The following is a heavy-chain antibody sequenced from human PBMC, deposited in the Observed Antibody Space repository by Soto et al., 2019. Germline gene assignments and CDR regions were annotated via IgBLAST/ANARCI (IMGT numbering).Heavy chain of an antibody. D-gene: IGHD7-27*01. CDR1: GFTFSGSA. V-gene: IGHV3-73*01. J-gene: IGHJ3*02. Sequence: VGSLRLSCAASGFTFSGSAMHWVRQASGKGLEWVGRIRSKVNSYATAYAASVKGRFTISRDDSKNTAYLQMNSLKTEDTAVYYCTKTGDLAAFDIWGQGTMVTV. CDR2: IRSKVNSYAT. CDR3: TKTGDLAAFDI.